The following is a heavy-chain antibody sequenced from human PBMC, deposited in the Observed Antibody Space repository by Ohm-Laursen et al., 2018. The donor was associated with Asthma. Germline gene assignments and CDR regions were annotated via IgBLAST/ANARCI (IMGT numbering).Heavy chain of an antibody. CDR2: ISTASTFI. V-gene: IGHV3-21*01. J-gene: IGHJ4*02. D-gene: IGHD4-17*01. CDR3: AKDLGTVTKGYFDY. CDR1: GYTFSRYS. Sequence: SLRLSCAASGYTFSRYSIHWIRQAPGKGLEWVASISTASTFIYYADSVRGRFTTSRDNARNLVFLQMDSLRAEDTALYYCAKDLGTVTKGYFDYWGQGTLVTVSS.